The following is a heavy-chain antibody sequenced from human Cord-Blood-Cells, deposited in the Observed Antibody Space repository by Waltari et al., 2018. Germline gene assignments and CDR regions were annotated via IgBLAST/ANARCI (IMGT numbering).Heavy chain of an antibody. D-gene: IGHD6-6*01. V-gene: IGHV4-30-4*08. CDR3: ARASGMGQLGNNWFDP. CDR1: GGSISSGDYY. CDR2: IYYSGRT. J-gene: IGHJ5*02. Sequence: QVQLQESGPGLVKPSQTLSLTCTVSGGSISSGDYYWSWIRQPPGKGLEWIGYIYYSGRTSYNPSLKSRVTISVDTSKNQFSLKLSSVTAADTAVYYCARASGMGQLGNNWFDPWGQGTLVTVSS.